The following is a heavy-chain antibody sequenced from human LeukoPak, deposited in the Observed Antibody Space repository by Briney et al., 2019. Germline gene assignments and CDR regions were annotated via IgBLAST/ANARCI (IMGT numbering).Heavy chain of an antibody. Sequence: PGGSLRLSCAASGFTFSKAWMNWVRQAPGKGLEWVGRIKSETDGGTTDYAAPVKGRFTVSRDDSKTTLYLQMNSLKTEDTGMYYCTHFDGGWRWGQGTVVTVSS. J-gene: IGHJ4*02. CDR1: GFTFSKAW. V-gene: IGHV3-15*01. CDR2: IKSETDGGTT. D-gene: IGHD6-19*01. CDR3: THFDGGWR.